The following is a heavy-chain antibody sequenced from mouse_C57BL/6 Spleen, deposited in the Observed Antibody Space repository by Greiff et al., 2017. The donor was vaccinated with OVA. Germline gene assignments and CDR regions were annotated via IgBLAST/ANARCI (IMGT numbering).Heavy chain of an antibody. CDR3: ASPLLKEYFDV. V-gene: IGHV1-69*01. D-gene: IGHD2-14*01. Sequence: VQLQQPGAELVMPGASVKLSCKASGYTFTSYWMHWVKQRPGQGLEWIGEIDPSDSYTNYNQKFKGKSTLTVDKSSSTAYMQLSSLTSEDSAVYYCASPLLKEYFDVWGTGTTVTVSS. CDR1: GYTFTSYW. CDR2: IDPSDSYT. J-gene: IGHJ1*03.